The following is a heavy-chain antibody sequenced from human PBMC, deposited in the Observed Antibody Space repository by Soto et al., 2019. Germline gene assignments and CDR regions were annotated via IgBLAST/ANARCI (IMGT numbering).Heavy chain of an antibody. D-gene: IGHD4-17*01. CDR1: GFTVSSNY. V-gene: IGHV3-53*01. Sequence: GGSLRLSCAASGFTVSSNYMSWVRQAPGKGLEWVSVIYSGGSTYYADSVKGRFAISRDNSKNTLYLQMNSLRAEDTAVYYCARDSYGDYYYYYGMDVWGQGTTVTVSS. CDR3: ARDSYGDYYYYYGMDV. J-gene: IGHJ6*02. CDR2: IYSGGST.